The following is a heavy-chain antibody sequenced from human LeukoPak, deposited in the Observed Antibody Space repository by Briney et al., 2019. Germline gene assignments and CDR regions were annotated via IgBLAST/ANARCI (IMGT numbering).Heavy chain of an antibody. CDR2: IYYSGST. D-gene: IGHD3-10*01. J-gene: IGHJ6*03. CDR3: ARRTAYYYGSGSYYRSYYYYYMDV. V-gene: IGHV4-38-2*02. CDR1: GYSISSGYY. Sequence: PSETLSLTCTVSGYSISSGYYWGWIRQPPGKGLEWIGSIYYSGSTNYNPSLKSRVTISVDTSKNQSSLKLSSVTAAGTAVYYCARRTAYYYGSGSYYRSYYYYYMDVWGKGTTVTISS.